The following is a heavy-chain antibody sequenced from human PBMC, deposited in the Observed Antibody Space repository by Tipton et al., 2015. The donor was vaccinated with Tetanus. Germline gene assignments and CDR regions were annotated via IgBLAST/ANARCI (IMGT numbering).Heavy chain of an antibody. CDR1: GGSISSRSYY. D-gene: IGHD1-26*01. J-gene: IGHJ4*02. V-gene: IGHV4-39*07. Sequence: TLSLTCTVSGGSISSRSYYWSWIRQPPGQGLEWIGEIHPSGIINYNPSLYNRVTISVDTSENQFSLRLTSVTAADTAVYYCARGLDQFKSGNLWGQGTLVTVSS. CDR3: ARGLDQFKSGNL. CDR2: IHPSGII.